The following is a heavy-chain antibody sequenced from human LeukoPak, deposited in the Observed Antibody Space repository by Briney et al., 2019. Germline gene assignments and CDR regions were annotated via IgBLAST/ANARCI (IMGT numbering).Heavy chain of an antibody. CDR1: GLTLSNYG. Sequence: PGGSLRLSCTGSGLTLSNYGMSWVRQAPGQGLGWVPSISASGSRTNYADSVKGRFTVSRDHSKNTLYLQMISLRAEDTAVYYCAKVGPLGDGDFWYFDLWGRGTLVTVSS. CDR3: AKVGPLGDGDFWYFDL. J-gene: IGHJ2*01. V-gene: IGHV3-23*01. CDR2: ISASGSRT. D-gene: IGHD4-17*01.